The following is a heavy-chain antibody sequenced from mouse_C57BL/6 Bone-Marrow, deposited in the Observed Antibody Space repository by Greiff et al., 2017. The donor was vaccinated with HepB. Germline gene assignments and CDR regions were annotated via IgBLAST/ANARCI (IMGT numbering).Heavy chain of an antibody. CDR2: IDPSDSYT. D-gene: IGHD1-1*01. CDR3: ARSSYTSYWYFDV. Sequence: QVQLKQPGAELVMPGASVKLSCKASGYTFTSYWMHWVKQRPGQGLEWIGEIDPSDSYTNYNQKFKGKSTLTVDKSSSTAYMQLSSLTSEDSAVYYCARSSYTSYWYFDVWGTGTTVTVSS. V-gene: IGHV1-69*01. J-gene: IGHJ1*03. CDR1: GYTFTSYW.